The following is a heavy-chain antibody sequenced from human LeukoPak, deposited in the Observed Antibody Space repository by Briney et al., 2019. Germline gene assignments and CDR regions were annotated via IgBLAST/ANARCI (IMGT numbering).Heavy chain of an antibody. CDR2: IYHSGST. V-gene: IGHV4-38-2*01. D-gene: IGHD3-22*01. CDR3: AGQHDANGYYFY. J-gene: IGHJ4*02. Sequence: SETLSLTCAVTGNSVSSTYYWGWIRQAPGEGLEWIGSIYHSGSTYYNPSLRSRVTIAVDTSKYRFSLKMSSVTAADTAVYYCAGQHDANGYYFYWGQGTLVTVSS. CDR1: GNSVSSTYY.